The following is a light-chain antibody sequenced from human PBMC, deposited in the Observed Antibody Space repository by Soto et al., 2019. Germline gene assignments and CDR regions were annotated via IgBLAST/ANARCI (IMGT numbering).Light chain of an antibody. V-gene: IGKV3-15*01. CDR1: QSVDIS. CDR3: QQYNNWPSIT. J-gene: IGKJ5*01. CDR2: GAS. Sequence: EIVLTQSPATLSVSPGERVILSCRASQSVDISLAWYQQKPCQAPRLLIYGASTRATDMPGTFSGRGSGTEFTLTITSLRPEDFAVYYCQQYNNWPSITFGQGTRLEIK.